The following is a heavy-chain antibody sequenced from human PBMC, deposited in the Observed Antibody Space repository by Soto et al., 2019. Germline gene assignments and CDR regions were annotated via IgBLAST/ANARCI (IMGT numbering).Heavy chain of an antibody. V-gene: IGHV3-30-3*01. CDR3: PREGHGDWFDP. Sequence: GGSLRLSCAASGFTFSTYAMHWVRQAPGKGLEWVATISDDGTNKYYADSVKGRFTISRDNSTNTLYLQMTSPRAEDTAVYYCPREGHGDWFDPWGQGTLGTVSS. D-gene: IGHD3-10*01. CDR1: GFTFSTYA. CDR2: ISDDGTNK. J-gene: IGHJ5*02.